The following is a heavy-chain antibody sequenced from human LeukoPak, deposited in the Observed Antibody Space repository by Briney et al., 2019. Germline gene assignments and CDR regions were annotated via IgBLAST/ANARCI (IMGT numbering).Heavy chain of an antibody. CDR2: ISSSSSTI. D-gene: IGHD3-16*02. J-gene: IGHJ4*02. Sequence: GGSLRLSCAASGFTFSSYSMNWVRQAPGKGLEWVSYISSSSSTIYYADSVKGRFTISRDNAKNSLYLQMNSLRAEDTAVYYCASQTYDYVWGSYRPDYWGREPWSPSPQ. V-gene: IGHV3-48*04. CDR3: ASQTYDYVWGSYRPDY. CDR1: GFTFSSYS.